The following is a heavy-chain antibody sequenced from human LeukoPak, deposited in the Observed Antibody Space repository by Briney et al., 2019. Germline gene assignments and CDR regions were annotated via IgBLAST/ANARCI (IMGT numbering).Heavy chain of an antibody. D-gene: IGHD3-22*01. CDR2: INPNSGGT. V-gene: IGHV1-2*02. J-gene: IGHJ4*02. CDR1: GYTFTGYY. CDR3: ARSFSPYYYDSSGYYYFDY. Sequence: ASVKVSCKASGYTFTGYYMHWVRQAPGQGLEWMGWINPNSGGTNYAQKFQGRVTMTRDTSISTAYMELSRLRSDDTAVYYCARSFSPYYYDSSGYYYFDYWGQGTLVTVSS.